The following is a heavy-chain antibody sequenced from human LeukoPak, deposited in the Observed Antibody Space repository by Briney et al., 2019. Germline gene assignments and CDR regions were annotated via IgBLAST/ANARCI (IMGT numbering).Heavy chain of an antibody. V-gene: IGHV1-2*02. CDR2: INPNSGGT. CDR3: ARDAYGVLLPVAFDI. J-gene: IGHJ3*02. D-gene: IGHD3-22*01. CDR1: GYTFTGYY. Sequence: ASVKVSCKASGYTFTGYYVHWVRQAPGQGLEWMGWINPNSGGTNYAQKFQGRVTMTRDTSISTAYMELSRLRSDDTAVYYCARDAYGVLLPVAFDIWGQGTMVTVSS.